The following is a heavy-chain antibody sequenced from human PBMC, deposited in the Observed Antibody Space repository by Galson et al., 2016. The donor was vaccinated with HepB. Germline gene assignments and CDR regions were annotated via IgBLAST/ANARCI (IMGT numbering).Heavy chain of an antibody. CDR3: AKDLHYEIARSSSDFWRGLARRQSAGDSYMYG. D-gene: IGHD3-3*01. CDR2: FSGYDSSA. J-gene: IGHJ6*02. Sequence: SLRLSCAASGFSVYVMSWVRQAPGKGLEWVATFSGYDSSAFYADSVKGRFTIARDSSKKTLFLQMNSLRVDDTARYFCAKDLHYEIARSSSDFWRGLARRQSAGDSYMYGWGQGTTVIVSS. V-gene: IGHV3-23*01. CDR1: GFSVYV.